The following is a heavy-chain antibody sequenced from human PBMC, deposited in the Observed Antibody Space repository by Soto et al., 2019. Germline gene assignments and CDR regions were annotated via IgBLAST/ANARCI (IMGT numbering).Heavy chain of an antibody. Sequence: EVQLLESGGGLLQPGGSLRLSCSASGFTFNNYAMAWVRQAPGEGLVWVSGISGSGATPYYADSVKGRFTISRDNSKNTLFLQMTSLSAEDTAVYFCAKAGYCTGVSCYFYYADSWGQGTLVTVSS. CDR3: AKAGYCTGVSCYFYYADS. CDR2: ISGSGATP. D-gene: IGHD2-15*01. J-gene: IGHJ4*02. CDR1: GFTFNNYA. V-gene: IGHV3-23*01.